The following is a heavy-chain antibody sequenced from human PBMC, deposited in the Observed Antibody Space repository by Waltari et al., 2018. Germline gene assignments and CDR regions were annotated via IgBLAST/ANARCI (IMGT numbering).Heavy chain of an antibody. J-gene: IGHJ4*02. CDR2: IYYSGST. CDR3: ARGYGDYHY. Sequence: QVQLQESGPGLVKPSETLSLTCTVSGGSISSHYWSWIRQPPGNGLEWIGYIYYSGSTNYNPSLKSRVTISVDTSKNQFSLKLSSVTAADTAVYYCARGYGDYHYWGQGTLVIVSS. CDR1: GGSISSHY. D-gene: IGHD4-17*01. V-gene: IGHV4-59*11.